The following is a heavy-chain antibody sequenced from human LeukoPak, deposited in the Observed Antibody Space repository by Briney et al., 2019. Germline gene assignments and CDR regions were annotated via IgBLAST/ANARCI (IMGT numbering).Heavy chain of an antibody. CDR2: MNPNSGNT. V-gene: IGHV1-8*01. Sequence: ASVKVSCKASGYTFTSYDINWVRQATGQGLEWMGWMNPNSGNTGYAQKFQGRVTMTRNTSISTAYMELSSLRSEDTAVYYWARELVVAAQGALGYWGQGTLVTVSS. CDR3: ARELVVAAQGALGY. CDR1: GYTFTSYD. J-gene: IGHJ4*02. D-gene: IGHD2-15*01.